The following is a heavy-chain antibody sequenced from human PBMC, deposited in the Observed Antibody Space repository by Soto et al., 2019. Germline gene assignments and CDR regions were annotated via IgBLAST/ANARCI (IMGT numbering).Heavy chain of an antibody. J-gene: IGHJ6*02. CDR3: ARDRVLVQGAWIGYDTDV. Sequence: EVQLVESGGGLVQPGGSLRLSCAASGFSFSDHFMDWVRQAPGKGLEWVGRIRNEAKSYTTEYAASVKGRFIISRDDSKNSLYLQMNSLKNEDTAVYYCARDRVLVQGAWIGYDTDVWGQGTTVTVSS. D-gene: IGHD3-10*01. V-gene: IGHV3-72*01. CDR2: IRNEAKSYTT. CDR1: GFSFSDHF.